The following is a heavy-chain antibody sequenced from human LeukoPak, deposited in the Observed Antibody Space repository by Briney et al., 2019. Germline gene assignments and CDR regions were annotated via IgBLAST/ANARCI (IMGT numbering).Heavy chain of an antibody. V-gene: IGHV4-34*01. CDR2: INHSGST. CDR1: GGSFSGYY. Sequence: SETLSLTCAVYGGSFSGYYWSWIRRPPGKGLEWIGEINHSGSTNYNPSLKSRVTISVDTSKNQFSLKLSSVTAADTAVYYCARGMTHGYFDLWGRGTLVTVSS. CDR3: ARGMTHGYFDL. J-gene: IGHJ2*01.